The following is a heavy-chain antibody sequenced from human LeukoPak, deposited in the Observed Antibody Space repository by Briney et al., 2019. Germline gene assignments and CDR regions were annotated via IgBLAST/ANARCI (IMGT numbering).Heavy chain of an antibody. D-gene: IGHD6-13*01. CDR2: IYYTGST. CDR3: AAGSSSWLQPDY. CDR1: GGSISGYY. J-gene: IGHJ4*02. Sequence: PSETLSLTCTVSGGSISGYYWSWIRQSPGKGLESLGYIYYTGSTNYDPSLKSRVTMSVDTSNNQFSLRLSSVTAADTAVYYCAAGSSSWLQPDYWGQGTLVTVSS. V-gene: IGHV4-59*03.